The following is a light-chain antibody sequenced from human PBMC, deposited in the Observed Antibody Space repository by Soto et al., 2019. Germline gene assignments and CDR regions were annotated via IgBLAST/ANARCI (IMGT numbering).Light chain of an antibody. CDR1: QSVSSTF. CDR2: GAS. J-gene: IGKJ3*01. V-gene: IGKV3-20*01. Sequence: IVLTQSPGTLSLSPGERATLSCRASQSVSSTFLAWFQQKPGQAPRLLIYGASTRATGIPDRFSGSGSGTDFTLTISRLEPEDFAVYYCQQYGGSPFSFGPGTKLDIK. CDR3: QQYGGSPFS.